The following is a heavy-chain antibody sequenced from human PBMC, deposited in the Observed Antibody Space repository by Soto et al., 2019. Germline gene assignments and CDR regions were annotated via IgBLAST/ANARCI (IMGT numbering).Heavy chain of an antibody. V-gene: IGHV3-7*01. CDR3: ARDGVEAGLYFDN. D-gene: IGHD6-19*01. CDR1: GFIFSSYW. CDR2: INQDGSEK. J-gene: IGHJ4*02. Sequence: EVQLVESGGGLVQPGGSLRLSCAASGFIFSSYWMSWVRQAPVKGLVWVANINQDGSEKYYVDSVKGRFIISRDNAKNSLYLQMNSLRAEDTAVYYCARDGVEAGLYFDNWGQGTLVTVSS.